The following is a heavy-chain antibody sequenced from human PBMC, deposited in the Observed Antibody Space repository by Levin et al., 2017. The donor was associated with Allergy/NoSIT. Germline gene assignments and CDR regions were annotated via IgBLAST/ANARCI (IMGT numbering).Heavy chain of an antibody. V-gene: IGHV3-30*18. CDR1: GFTFSSYG. Sequence: GESLKISCAASGFTFSSYGMHWVRQAPGKGLEWVAVISYDGSNKYYADSVKGRFTTSRDNSKNTLYLQMNSLRAEDTAVYYCAKDWCSGGSCYPGSGDYWGQGTLVTVSS. CDR3: AKDWCSGGSCYPGSGDY. D-gene: IGHD2-15*01. CDR2: ISYDGSNK. J-gene: IGHJ4*02.